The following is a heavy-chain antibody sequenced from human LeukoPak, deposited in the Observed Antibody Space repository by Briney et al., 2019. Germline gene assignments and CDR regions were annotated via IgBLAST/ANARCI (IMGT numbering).Heavy chain of an antibody. D-gene: IGHD2-21*01. CDR3: ARDIVNGTLVISLES. CDR2: ISSGGNTQ. Sequence: GGSLRLSCAASGFSLSSYEMNCIRQVPGKGLEWVSHISSGGNTQYYADSVRGRFTMSRDDAKNSLDLQMDSLRIEDTGVYYCARDIVNGTLVISLESWGQGARVTVSS. V-gene: IGHV3-48*03. J-gene: IGHJ4*02. CDR1: GFSLSSYE.